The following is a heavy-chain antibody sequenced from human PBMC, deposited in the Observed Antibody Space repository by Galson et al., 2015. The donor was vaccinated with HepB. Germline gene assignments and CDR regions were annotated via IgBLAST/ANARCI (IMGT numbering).Heavy chain of an antibody. CDR1: GFTFSSYS. D-gene: IGHD3-10*01. Sequence: SLRLSCAASGFTFSSYSMRWVRQAPAKGLEWVAVIWSDGSYQYYADSAKGRFTISRDNSKNTLYLQMNSLGAEDTAVYYCARGFSGPGSFLIHYWGQGTLVTVSS. J-gene: IGHJ4*02. V-gene: IGHV3-33*01. CDR3: ARGFSGPGSFLIHY. CDR2: IWSDGSYQ.